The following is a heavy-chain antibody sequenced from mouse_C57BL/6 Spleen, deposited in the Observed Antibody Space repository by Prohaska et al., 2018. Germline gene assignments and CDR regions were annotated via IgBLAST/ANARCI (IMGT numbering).Heavy chain of an antibody. V-gene: IGHV1-9*01. Sequence: SATLSCKATGYTFTGYWIEWVQQRPGHGLEWIGEILPGSGSTNDNEKFKGKATFTADTSSNTAYMQLSSLTTEDSAIYYCAGGPRDYWGQGTTLTVSS. CDR3: AGGPRDY. D-gene: IGHD3-1*01. J-gene: IGHJ2*01. CDR1: GYTFTGYW. CDR2: ILPGSGST.